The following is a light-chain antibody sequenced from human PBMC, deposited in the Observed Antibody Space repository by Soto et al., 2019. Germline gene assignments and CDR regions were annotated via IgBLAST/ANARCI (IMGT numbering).Light chain of an antibody. CDR3: QQYDDWPET. CDR2: GAS. J-gene: IGKJ1*01. Sequence: EIVLTQSPGTLSLSPGERATLSCRASQSVSSKYLAWYQQKPGQAPRVLIYGASTRATGIPARFSGSGSGTEFLLTISSLQSDDFAVYYCQQYDDWPETFGQGTKVDIK. CDR1: QSVSSK. V-gene: IGKV3-15*01.